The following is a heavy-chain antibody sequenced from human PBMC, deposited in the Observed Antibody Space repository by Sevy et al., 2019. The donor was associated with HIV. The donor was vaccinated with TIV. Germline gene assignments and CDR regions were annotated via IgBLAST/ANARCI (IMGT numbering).Heavy chain of an antibody. CDR1: GDSVSSDNYY. CDR3: ARLSAVSRSYNFDY. Sequence: SETLSLTCTVSGDSVSSDNYYWSWIRQPPGKGLEWIGYMFYRGSTNYNPSLKSRVTISVDTSKNQFSLKLNSVTAADTAVYYCARLSAVSRSYNFDYWGQGTLVIVSS. J-gene: IGHJ4*02. V-gene: IGHV4-61*01. CDR2: MFYRGST. D-gene: IGHD4-4*01.